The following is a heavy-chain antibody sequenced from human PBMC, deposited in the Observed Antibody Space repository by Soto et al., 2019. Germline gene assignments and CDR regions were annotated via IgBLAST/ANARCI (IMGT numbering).Heavy chain of an antibody. D-gene: IGHD4-4*01. CDR3: AKGPGLQLPYYFDY. Sequence: PGGSLRLSCAASGFTFSSYGMHWVRQAPGKGLEWVAVISYDGSNKYYADPVKGRFTISRDNSKNTLYLQMNSLRAEDTAVYYCAKGPGLQLPYYFDYWGQGTLVTVSS. CDR2: ISYDGSNK. V-gene: IGHV3-30*18. CDR1: GFTFSSYG. J-gene: IGHJ4*02.